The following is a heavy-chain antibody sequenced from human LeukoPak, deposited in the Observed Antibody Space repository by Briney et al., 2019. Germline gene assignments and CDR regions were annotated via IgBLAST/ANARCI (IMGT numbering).Heavy chain of an antibody. CDR3: ARALDRMAAAGFDP. J-gene: IGHJ5*02. CDR1: GYTFTSYD. V-gene: IGHV1-8*01. Sequence: ASVKVSCKASGYTFTSYDINWVRQATGQGLEWMGWMNPNSGNTGYAQKFQGRVTMTRNTSISTAYMELSSLRSEDTAVYYCARALDRMAAAGFDPWGQGTLVTVSS. D-gene: IGHD6-13*01. CDR2: MNPNSGNT.